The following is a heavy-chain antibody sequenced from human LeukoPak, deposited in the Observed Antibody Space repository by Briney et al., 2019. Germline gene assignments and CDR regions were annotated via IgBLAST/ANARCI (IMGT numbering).Heavy chain of an antibody. V-gene: IGHV3-23*01. D-gene: IGHD1-26*01. J-gene: IGHJ6*03. Sequence: QPGGSLRLSCAASGFTFSTYTMTWVRQAPGKGLEWVSSISGGAVYTYYADSVKGRFTISRDNSKNTLYLQMNSLRAEDTAVYYCAKTSYTGTYYYYYYCMGVWGKGTTVTVSS. CDR3: AKTSYTGTYYYYYYCMGV. CDR2: ISGGAVYT. CDR1: GFTFSTYT.